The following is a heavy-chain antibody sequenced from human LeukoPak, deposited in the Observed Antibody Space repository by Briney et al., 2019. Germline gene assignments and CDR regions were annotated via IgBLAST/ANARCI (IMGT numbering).Heavy chain of an antibody. CDR1: GYTLIGYY. V-gene: IGHV1-2*02. J-gene: IGHJ4*02. CDR3: ARGVTTLSPIDY. D-gene: IGHD4-17*01. CDR2: ISPNSGGT. Sequence: ASVTVSCKASGYTLIGYYIHWVRQAPGQGLEWMGWISPNSGGTSYAQRFQGRVTMTRDTSITTAYMELTGLRSDDTAVYYCARGVTTLSPIDYWGQGTLVTVSS.